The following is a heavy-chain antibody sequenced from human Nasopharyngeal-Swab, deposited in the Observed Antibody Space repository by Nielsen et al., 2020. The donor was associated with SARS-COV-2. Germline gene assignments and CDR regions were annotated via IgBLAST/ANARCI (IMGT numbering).Heavy chain of an antibody. CDR3: ARDERASDILTGYLINWFDP. V-gene: IGHV4-4*02. J-gene: IGHJ5*02. CDR1: GGSISSSNW. CDR2: IYHSGST. D-gene: IGHD3-9*01. Sequence: SETLSLTCAVSGGSISSSNWWSWVRQPPGKGLEWIGEIYHSGSTNYNPSLKSRVTISVDKSKNQFSLKLSSVTAADTAMYYCARDERASDILTGYLINWFDPWGQGTLVTVSS.